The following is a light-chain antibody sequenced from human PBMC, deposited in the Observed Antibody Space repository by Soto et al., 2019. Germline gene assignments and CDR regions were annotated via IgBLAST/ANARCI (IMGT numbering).Light chain of an antibody. CDR1: QSIARW. Sequence: DIQMTQSPSTLSASVGDRVTITCRASQSIARWVAWYQQKLGQAPKLLIYDASTLESGVPSRFSGSGSGTEFTLTIISLQPDDFATYYCQQYNSYWTFGPGTKVDIK. V-gene: IGKV1-5*01. CDR3: QQYNSYWT. J-gene: IGKJ1*01. CDR2: DAS.